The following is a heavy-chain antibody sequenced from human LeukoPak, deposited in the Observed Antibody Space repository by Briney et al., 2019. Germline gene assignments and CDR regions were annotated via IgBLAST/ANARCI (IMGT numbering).Heavy chain of an antibody. CDR1: GGSISSSSHY. Sequence: SETLSLTCTVSGGSISSSSHYWGWIRQPPGKGLEWIGSIYYSGSTYYNPSLKSRVTISVDTSKNQFSLKLTSVTAADTAIYYCARWSAAVPKMFDPWGQGTLVTVSS. V-gene: IGHV4-39*07. CDR3: ARWSAAVPKMFDP. D-gene: IGHD6-13*01. CDR2: IYYSGST. J-gene: IGHJ5*02.